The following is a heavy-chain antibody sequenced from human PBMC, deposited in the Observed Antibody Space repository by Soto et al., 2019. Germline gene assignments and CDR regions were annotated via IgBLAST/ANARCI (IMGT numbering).Heavy chain of an antibody. CDR3: ARDDVLCDGGRGYGIPLDV. Sequence: EVQLVESGGGLVQPGGSLRLSCAASGFTVSSKYMTWVRQAPGKGLEWVSLIQSGGTTYYADSVKGRFTISRDTSENTLHLQMDRLRVEDTAVYYCARDDVLCDGGRGYGIPLDVWIKGTTVTVSS. D-gene: IGHD2-15*01. CDR1: GFTVSSKY. J-gene: IGHJ6*04. V-gene: IGHV3-66*01. CDR2: IQSGGTT.